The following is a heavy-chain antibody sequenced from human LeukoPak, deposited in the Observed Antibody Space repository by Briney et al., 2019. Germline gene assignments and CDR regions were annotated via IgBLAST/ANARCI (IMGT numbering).Heavy chain of an antibody. V-gene: IGHV4-34*01. J-gene: IGHJ4*02. D-gene: IGHD5-18*01. CDR1: GGSFSGYY. CDR3: AGIQPPFDY. CDR2: INHSGST. Sequence: SETLSLTCAVYGGSFSGYYWSWIRQPPGKGLEWIGEINHSGSTNYNPSLKSRVTISVDTSKNQFSLKLSSVTAADTAVYYCAGIQPPFDYWGQGTLVTVSS.